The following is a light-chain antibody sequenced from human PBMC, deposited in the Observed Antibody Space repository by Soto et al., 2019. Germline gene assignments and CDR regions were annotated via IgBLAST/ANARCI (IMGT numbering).Light chain of an antibody. CDR1: QSVSSY. Sequence: EIVLTQSPGTLSLSPGERATLSCRASQSVSSYLAWYQQKPGQAPRLLIYGVSSRATGIPDRFSGSGSGTDFTLTISRLEPEDFAVFYCQQYGSSPWTFGQGTKVDIK. J-gene: IGKJ1*01. V-gene: IGKV3-20*01. CDR3: QQYGSSPWT. CDR2: GVS.